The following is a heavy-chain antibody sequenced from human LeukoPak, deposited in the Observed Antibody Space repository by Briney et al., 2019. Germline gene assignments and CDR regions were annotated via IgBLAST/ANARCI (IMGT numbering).Heavy chain of an antibody. V-gene: IGHV3-23*01. CDR3: AKDRSIGTYSPFDS. CDR1: GFTFSNYA. CDR2: VSGSGAIA. J-gene: IGHJ4*02. Sequence: GGSLRLSCAASGFTFSNYAMTWVRQAPGKGLEWVSAVSGSGAIAYYTDSVKGRFTISRDNSKNTLYLQMSSLTAKDTAVYYGAKDRSIGTYSPFDSWGQGPLVTVPS. D-gene: IGHD1-26*01.